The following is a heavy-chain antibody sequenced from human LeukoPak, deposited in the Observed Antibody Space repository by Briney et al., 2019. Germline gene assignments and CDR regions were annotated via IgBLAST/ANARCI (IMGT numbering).Heavy chain of an antibody. CDR2: ISSSSSYI. J-gene: IGHJ4*02. Sequence: PGGSLRLSCAASGFTFSSYWMSWVRQAPGKGLEWVSSISSSSSYIYYADSVKGRFTISRDNAKNSLYLQMNSLRAEDTAVYYCAREEEGYYYGSGSYYAVEDYWGQGTLVTVSS. V-gene: IGHV3-21*01. CDR3: AREEEGYYYGSGSYYAVEDY. D-gene: IGHD3-10*01. CDR1: GFTFSSYW.